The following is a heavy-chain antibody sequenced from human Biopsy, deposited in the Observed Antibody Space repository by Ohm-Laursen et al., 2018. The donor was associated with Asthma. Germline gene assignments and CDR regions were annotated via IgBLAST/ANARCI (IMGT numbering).Heavy chain of an antibody. Sequence: SLRLSCAASGFAVSRDHMFWVRQAPGKGLEWVSGISGGAQRTYYEDSVKGRFTISRDNSKNTIYLQLNSLRAEDTAVYYCAKDWKSLYVQYFFEYWGQGTLVTVSS. J-gene: IGHJ4*02. CDR3: AKDWKSLYVQYFFEY. V-gene: IGHV3-23*01. D-gene: IGHD5/OR15-5a*01. CDR1: GFAVSRDH. CDR2: ISGGAQRT.